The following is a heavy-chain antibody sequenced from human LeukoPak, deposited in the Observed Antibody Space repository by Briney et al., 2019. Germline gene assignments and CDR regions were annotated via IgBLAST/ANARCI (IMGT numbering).Heavy chain of an antibody. D-gene: IGHD5-12*01. Sequence: GGSLRLSCAASGFTFSSYAMSWVRQAPGKGPEWVSAISGSGGSTYHADSVKGRFTISRDNSKNTLCLQMNSLRAEDTAVYYCAKEARGYSGYYDYWGQGTLVTVSS. CDR1: GFTFSSYA. J-gene: IGHJ4*02. V-gene: IGHV3-23*01. CDR2: ISGSGGST. CDR3: AKEARGYSGYYDY.